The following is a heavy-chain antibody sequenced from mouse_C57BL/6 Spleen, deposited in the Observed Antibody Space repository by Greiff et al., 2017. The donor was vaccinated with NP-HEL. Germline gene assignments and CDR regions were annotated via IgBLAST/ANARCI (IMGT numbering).Heavy chain of an antibody. CDR1: GFTFSNYW. J-gene: IGHJ3*01. D-gene: IGHD6-1*01. CDR3: RGGSAFAY. V-gene: IGHV6-3*01. CDR2: IRFKSDNYAT. Sequence: EVKVVESGEGLVKPGGSLKLSCAASGFTFSNYWMNWVRQSPEKGLEWVAQIRFKSDNYATHYAESVKGRFTISRDDSKSSVYLQMNNLRAEDNGIYYCRGGSAFAYWGQGTPVTVAA.